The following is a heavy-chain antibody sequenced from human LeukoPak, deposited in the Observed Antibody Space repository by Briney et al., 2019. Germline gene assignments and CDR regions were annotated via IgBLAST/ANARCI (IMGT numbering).Heavy chain of an antibody. V-gene: IGHV4-34*01. CDR2: INHSGST. CDR1: GGSFSGYY. CDR3: ASGRSGYSYGFDY. D-gene: IGHD5-18*01. J-gene: IGHJ4*02. Sequence: SETLSLTCAVYGGSFSGYYWSWIRQPPGKGLEWIGEINHSGSTNYNPSLKSRVTISVDTSKNQFPLKLSSVTAADTAVYYCASGRSGYSYGFDYWGQGTLVTVSS.